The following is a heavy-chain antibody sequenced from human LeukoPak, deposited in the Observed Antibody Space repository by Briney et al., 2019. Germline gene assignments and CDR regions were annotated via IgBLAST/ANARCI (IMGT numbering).Heavy chain of an antibody. V-gene: IGHV3-15*01. D-gene: IGHD1-26*01. CDR1: GFTFSNAW. CDR2: IKSKTDGGTT. J-gene: IGHJ4*02. Sequence: PGGSLRLSCAASGFTFSNAWMSWVRQAPGKGLEWVGRIKSKTDGGTTDYAAPVKGRFTISRDDSKNTLYLQMNSLKTEDTAVYYCTLSGSYYNFYYFDYWGQGTLVTVSS. CDR3: TLSGSYYNFYYFDY.